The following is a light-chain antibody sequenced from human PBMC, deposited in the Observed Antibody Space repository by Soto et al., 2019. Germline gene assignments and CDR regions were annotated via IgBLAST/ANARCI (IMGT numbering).Light chain of an antibody. V-gene: IGLV2-23*01. CDR1: SSDVGSYNL. Sequence: QSALTQPASVSGSPGQSITISCTGTSSDVGSYNLVSWYQQHPGKAPKLMIYEGSKRPSGVSNRSSGSKSGNTASLTISGLQAEDEADYCCCSYAGSSTLYVFGTGTKVTVL. J-gene: IGLJ1*01. CDR3: CSYAGSSTLYV. CDR2: EGS.